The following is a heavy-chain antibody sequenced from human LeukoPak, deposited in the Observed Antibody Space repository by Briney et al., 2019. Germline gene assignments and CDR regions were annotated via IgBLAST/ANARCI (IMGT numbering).Heavy chain of an antibody. V-gene: IGHV1-2*02. CDR1: GYTFTGYY. D-gene: IGHD6-13*01. CDR3: ARELPDEDSSSRWERFDP. J-gene: IGHJ5*02. Sequence: GASVKVSCKASGYTFTGYYMHWVRQAPGQGLEWMGWINPNSGGTNYAQKFQGRVTMTRDTSISTAYMELSRLRSDDTAVYYCARELPDEDSSSRWERFDPWGQGTLVTVSS. CDR2: INPNSGGT.